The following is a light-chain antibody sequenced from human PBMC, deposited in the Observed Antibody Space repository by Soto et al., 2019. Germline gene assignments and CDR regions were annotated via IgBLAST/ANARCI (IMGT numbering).Light chain of an antibody. CDR1: QGISSY. J-gene: IGKJ1*01. V-gene: IGKV1-9*01. CDR2: AAS. CDR3: QQLNSYPLT. Sequence: DIQLTQSPSFLSASVGDRVTITCRASQGISSYLAWYQQKPGKAPNLLIYAASTLQSGVPSRFSGSGSGTEFTLTISRLQPEDFTTYYCQQLNSYPLTFGQGTKVDIK.